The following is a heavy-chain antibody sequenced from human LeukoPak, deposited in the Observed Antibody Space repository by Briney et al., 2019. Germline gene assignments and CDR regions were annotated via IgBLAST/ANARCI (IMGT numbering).Heavy chain of an antibody. CDR2: IYHSGST. D-gene: IGHD2-2*02. J-gene: IGHJ6*03. V-gene: IGHV4-38-2*02. CDR3: ARLVIPSHYYYYYYMDV. Sequence: PSETLSLTCTVSGYSISSGYYWGWIRQPPGKGLEWIGSIYHSGSTYYNPSLKSRVTISVDTSKNQFSLKLSSVTAADTAVYYCARLVIPSHYYYYYYMDVWGKGTTVTVSS. CDR1: GYSISSGYY.